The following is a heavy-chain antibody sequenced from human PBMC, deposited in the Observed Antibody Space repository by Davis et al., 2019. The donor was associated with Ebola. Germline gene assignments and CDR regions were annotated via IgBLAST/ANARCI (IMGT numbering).Heavy chain of an antibody. CDR1: GGSVSSGSYY. V-gene: IGHV4-61*01. CDR2: IYYSGST. J-gene: IGHJ5*02. Sequence: PSETLSLTCTVSGGSVSSGSYYWSWIRQPPGKGLEWIGYIYYSGSTNYNPSLKSRVTISVDTSKNQFSLKLSSVTAADTAVYYCARYASLFSDANWFDPWGQGTLVTVSS. D-gene: IGHD3-16*01. CDR3: ARYASLFSDANWFDP.